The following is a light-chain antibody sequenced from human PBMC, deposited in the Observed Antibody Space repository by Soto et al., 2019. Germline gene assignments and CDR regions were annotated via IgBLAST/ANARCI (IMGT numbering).Light chain of an antibody. CDR1: QGIGTY. J-gene: IGKJ1*01. Sequence: IHLTQSPSSLSASVGNRVTVACRASQGIGTYLVWYQQKRGKAPTVLIYASSTLQTGVPSRFSGSGYGTDFYLTISSLHTEDVATYYCQQVDSYPRTFGQGTKVDIK. CDR3: QQVDSYPRT. CDR2: ASS. V-gene: IGKV1-9*01.